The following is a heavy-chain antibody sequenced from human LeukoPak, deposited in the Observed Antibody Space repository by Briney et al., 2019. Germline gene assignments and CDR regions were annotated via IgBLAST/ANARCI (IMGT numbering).Heavy chain of an antibody. D-gene: IGHD6-25*01. CDR2: CYYSGST. CDR1: GGSISSSSYY. CDR3: ARQSTKYNSGWLFDY. J-gene: IGHJ4*02. V-gene: IGHV4-39*01. Sequence: PSETLSLTCTVSGGSISSSSYYWVWIRQPPGKGLEWFGSCYYSGSTDYNPSLKSRVTMSADTSKIQFSLKLSSVTAADTAVCYCARQSTKYNSGWLFDYWGQGTLVTVSS.